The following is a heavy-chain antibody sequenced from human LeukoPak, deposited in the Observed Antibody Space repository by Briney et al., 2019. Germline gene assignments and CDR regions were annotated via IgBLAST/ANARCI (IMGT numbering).Heavy chain of an antibody. D-gene: IGHD5-12*01. V-gene: IGHV3-21*01. CDR1: GFTFSSYS. Sequence: GGSLRLSCAASGFTFSSYSMNWVRQAPGKGLEWVSSISSSSSYIYYADSVKGRFTISRDNAKNSLYLQMNSLRAEDTAVYYCAREDSGYVRVFDYWGQGTLVTVSS. CDR2: ISSSSSYI. CDR3: AREDSGYVRVFDY. J-gene: IGHJ4*02.